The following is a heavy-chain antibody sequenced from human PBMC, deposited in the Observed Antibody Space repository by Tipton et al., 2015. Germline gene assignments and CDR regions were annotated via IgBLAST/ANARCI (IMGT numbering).Heavy chain of an antibody. J-gene: IGHJ4*01. D-gene: IGHD3-22*01. CDR1: GFTFSNAW. CDR3: TTEKALAYMIPMPLGFDY. CDR2: IKSKTDGGTT. Sequence: SLRLSCAASGFTFSNAWLSWVRQAPGKGLEWVGHIKSKTDGGTTDYAASVKARFTISRDDSKDTLYLQMNSLKTEDTGVYYCTTEKALAYMIPMPLGFDYWGHGTLVTVSS. V-gene: IGHV3-15*01.